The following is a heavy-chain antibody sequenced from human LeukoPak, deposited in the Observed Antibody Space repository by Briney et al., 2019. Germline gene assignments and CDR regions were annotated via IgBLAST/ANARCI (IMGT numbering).Heavy chain of an antibody. Sequence: ASVKVSCKASGYTFTSYDINWVRQATGQGLEWMGWMNPNSGNTGYAQKFQGRVTMTRNTSISTAYMELSSLRSEDTAVYYCARGPGIAADMDVWGKGTTVTVSS. V-gene: IGHV1-8*01. J-gene: IGHJ6*03. CDR1: GYTFTSYD. D-gene: IGHD6-13*01. CDR2: MNPNSGNT. CDR3: ARGPGIAADMDV.